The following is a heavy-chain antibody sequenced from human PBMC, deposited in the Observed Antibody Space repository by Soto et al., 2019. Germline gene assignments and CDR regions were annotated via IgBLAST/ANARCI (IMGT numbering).Heavy chain of an antibody. J-gene: IGHJ1*01. CDR3: ARVIWAQGSEYFQH. D-gene: IGHD3-10*01. CDR2: IIPILGIA. V-gene: IGHV1-69*02. Sequence: ASVKVSCTASGGTFSSYTISWVRQAPGQGLEWMGRIIPILGIANYAQKFQGRVTITADKSTSTAYMELSSLRSEDTAVYYCARVIWAQGSEYFQHWGQGTQVTVSS. CDR1: GGTFSSYT.